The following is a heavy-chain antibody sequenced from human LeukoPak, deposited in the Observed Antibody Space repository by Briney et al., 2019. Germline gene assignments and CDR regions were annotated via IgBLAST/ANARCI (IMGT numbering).Heavy chain of an antibody. CDR1: GFTLSSHG. CDR3: ARWGPDRGVDY. V-gene: IGHV3-33*01. CDR2: IWYDGSTK. J-gene: IGHJ4*02. D-gene: IGHD3-16*01. Sequence: GGSLRLSCAASGFTLSSHGMHWVRQAPGKGLEWVAVIWYDGSTKYYADSVKGRFAISRDNSENTLWLQMNSLRAEDTAAYYCARWGPDRGVDYWGQGTQVTVSS.